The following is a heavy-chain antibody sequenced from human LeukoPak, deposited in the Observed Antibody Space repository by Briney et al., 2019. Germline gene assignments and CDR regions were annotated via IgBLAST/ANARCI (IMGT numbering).Heavy chain of an antibody. D-gene: IGHD2-15*01. Sequence: ASVKVSCKASGYTFTGYFINWVRQAPGQGLEWTGRINPNSGDTNFAQKFQGRVTLTRDTSISTSYMELSSLRSDDTAIYFCAKVREVGTNIEVVVVDTSSAFDMWGQGTLVTVSS. CDR3: AKVREVGTNIEVVVVDTSSAFDM. CDR1: GYTFTGYF. V-gene: IGHV1-2*06. J-gene: IGHJ3*02. CDR2: INPNSGDT.